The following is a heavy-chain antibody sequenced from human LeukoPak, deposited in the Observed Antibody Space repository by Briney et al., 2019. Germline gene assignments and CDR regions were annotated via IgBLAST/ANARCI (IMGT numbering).Heavy chain of an antibody. V-gene: IGHV3-7*01. Sequence: GGSLRLSCAASGFTLSSYWMSWVRQAPGKGLEWVANIKQDGSEKYYVDSVKGRFTISRDNAKNSLYLQMNSLRAEDTAVYYCARASYPLYRSSWYGFAYWGQGTLVTVSS. CDR3: ARASYPLYRSSWYGFAY. CDR2: IKQDGSEK. D-gene: IGHD6-13*01. CDR1: GFTLSSYW. J-gene: IGHJ4*02.